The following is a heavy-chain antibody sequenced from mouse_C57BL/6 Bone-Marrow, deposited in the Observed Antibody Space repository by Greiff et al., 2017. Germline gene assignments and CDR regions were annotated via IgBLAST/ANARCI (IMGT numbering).Heavy chain of an antibody. CDR1: GYTFTSYW. V-gene: IGHV1-59*01. D-gene: IGHD2-2*01. Sequence: QVQLQQPGAELVRPGTSVKLSCKASGYTFTSYWMHWVKQRPGQGLEWIGVIDPSDSYTNYNQKFKGKATLTVDTSSSTAYMQLSSLTSEYSAVYYCARGGWLRYAMDYWGQGTSVTVSS. CDR3: ARGGWLRYAMDY. CDR2: IDPSDSYT. J-gene: IGHJ4*01.